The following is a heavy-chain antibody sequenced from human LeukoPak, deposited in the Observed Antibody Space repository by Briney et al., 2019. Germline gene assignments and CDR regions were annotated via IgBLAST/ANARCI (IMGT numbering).Heavy chain of an antibody. CDR1: GYTFTNYY. V-gene: IGHV1-46*01. J-gene: IGHJ3*02. Sequence: ASVKVSCKATGYTFTNYYIHWVRQAPGQGLEWMGIINPSAGSTSYPQKFQGWVNMTRDTSTSTVYMELSSLRSEDTAVYYCARSISMRVVVRSRLDGLHTWGQGTMVTVSS. CDR3: ARSISMRVVVRSRLDGLHT. D-gene: IGHD3-22*01. CDR2: INPSAGST.